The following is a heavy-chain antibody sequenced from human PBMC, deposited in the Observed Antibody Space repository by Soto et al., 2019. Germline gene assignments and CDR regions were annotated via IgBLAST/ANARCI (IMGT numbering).Heavy chain of an antibody. CDR2: ISGSGGST. CDR3: AKDFRTVTTPHLFDY. J-gene: IGHJ4*02. D-gene: IGHD4-4*01. Sequence: GGSLRLSCAASGFPFSSYAMSWVRPTPGKGLEWVSAISGSGGSTYYADSVKGRFTISRDNSKNTLYLQMNSLRAEDTAVYYCAKDFRTVTTPHLFDYWGQGTLVTVSS. V-gene: IGHV3-23*01. CDR1: GFPFSSYA.